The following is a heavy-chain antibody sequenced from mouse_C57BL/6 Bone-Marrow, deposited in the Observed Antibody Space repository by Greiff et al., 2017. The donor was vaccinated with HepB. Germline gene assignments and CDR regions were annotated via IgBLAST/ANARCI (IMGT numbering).Heavy chain of an antibody. D-gene: IGHD1-1*01. V-gene: IGHV1-84*01. CDR3: ARQDKNLDYYCSSYFDY. Sequence: QVQLQQSGPELVKPGASVKISCKASGYTFTDYYINWVKQRPGQGLEWIGWIYPGSGNTKYNEKFKGKATLTVDTSSSTAYMQLSSLTSEDSAVYFCARQDKNLDYYCSSYFDYWGQGTTLTVSS. CDR1: GYTFTDYY. CDR2: IYPGSGNT. J-gene: IGHJ2*01.